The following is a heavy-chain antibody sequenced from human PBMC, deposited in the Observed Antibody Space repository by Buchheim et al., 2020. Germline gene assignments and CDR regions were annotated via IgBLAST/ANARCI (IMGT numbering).Heavy chain of an antibody. D-gene: IGHD3-10*01. CDR2: IIPILGIA. CDR3: ARELTRGVIPYGMDV. J-gene: IGHJ6*02. Sequence: QVQLVQSGAEVKKPGSSVKVSCKASGGNSSSYTIRWVRQAPGQGLEWMGRIIPILGIANYAQKFQGRVTITADKSPSPAYMELSSLRSEDTAVYYCARELTRGVIPYGMDVWGQGTT. CDR1: GGNSSSYT. V-gene: IGHV1-69*08.